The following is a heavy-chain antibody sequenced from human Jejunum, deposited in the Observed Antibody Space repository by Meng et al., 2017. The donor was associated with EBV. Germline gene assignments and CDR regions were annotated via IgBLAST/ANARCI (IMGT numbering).Heavy chain of an antibody. Sequence: QVQLQESGPGLVTPSETLSLTCTVSGGSISGYYWTWVRQPPGKGLEWIGYIDDSGSTNYNPSLKSRVTISRDTSKNQFSLKLSSVTAADTAVYYCARGGGRYLYWGQGTLGTVSS. V-gene: IGHV4-59*01. CDR1: GGSISGYY. CDR3: ARGGGRYLY. D-gene: IGHD6-19*01. J-gene: IGHJ4*02. CDR2: IDDSGST.